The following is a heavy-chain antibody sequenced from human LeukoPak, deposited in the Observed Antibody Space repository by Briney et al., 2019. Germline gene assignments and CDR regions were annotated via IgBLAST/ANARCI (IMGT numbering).Heavy chain of an antibody. CDR2: ISSSSYI. D-gene: IGHD5-18*01. CDR3: ARVDTAMVTDY. V-gene: IGHV3-21*01. Sequence: GGSLRLSCAASGFTFSSYSMNWVRQAPGKGLEWVSSISSSSYIYYADSVKGRFTISRDNAKNSLYLQMNSLRAEDTAVYYCARVDTAMVTDYWGQGTLVTVSS. J-gene: IGHJ4*02. CDR1: GFTFSSYS.